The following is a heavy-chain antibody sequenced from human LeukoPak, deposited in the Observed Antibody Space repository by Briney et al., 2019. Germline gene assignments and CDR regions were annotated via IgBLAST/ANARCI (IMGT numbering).Heavy chain of an antibody. D-gene: IGHD3-22*01. CDR3: AKDGYQPTYYYDSSGYYPDY. V-gene: IGHV3-33*06. Sequence: PGRSLRLSCAASGFTFGSYGMHWVRQAPGKGLEWVAVIWYDGSNKYYADSVKGRFTITRNNSKNTLYLQMNSLRAEDTAVYYCAKDGYQPTYYYDSSGYYPDYWGQGTLVTVSS. CDR1: GFTFGSYG. J-gene: IGHJ4*02. CDR2: IWYDGSNK.